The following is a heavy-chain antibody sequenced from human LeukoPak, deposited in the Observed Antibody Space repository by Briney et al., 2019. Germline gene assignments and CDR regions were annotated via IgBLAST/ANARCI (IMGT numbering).Heavy chain of an antibody. V-gene: IGHV3-23*01. Sequence: GGSLRLSCAASGFTFSSYGMSWVRQAPGKGLEWVSAISGSGGSTYYADSVKGRFTISRDNSKNTLYLQMNSLRAEDTAVYYCAKDSEYYYDRSDAFDIWGQGTMVTVSS. CDR3: AKDSEYYYDRSDAFDI. CDR1: GFTFSSYG. CDR2: ISGSGGST. D-gene: IGHD3-22*01. J-gene: IGHJ3*02.